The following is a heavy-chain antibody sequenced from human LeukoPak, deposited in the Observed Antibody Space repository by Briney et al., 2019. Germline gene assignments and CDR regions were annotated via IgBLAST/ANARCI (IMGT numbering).Heavy chain of an antibody. CDR2: INPSGGST. CDR1: GYTFTSYY. CDR3: ARGWVRGVIAYYYYGMDV. Sequence: ASVKVSCKASGYTFTSYYMHWVRQAPGQGLEWMGIINPSGGSTSYAQKFQGRVTMTTDTSTSTAYMELRSLRSDDTAVYYCARGWVRGVIAYYYYGMDVWGKGTTVTVSS. V-gene: IGHV1-46*01. D-gene: IGHD3-10*01. J-gene: IGHJ6*04.